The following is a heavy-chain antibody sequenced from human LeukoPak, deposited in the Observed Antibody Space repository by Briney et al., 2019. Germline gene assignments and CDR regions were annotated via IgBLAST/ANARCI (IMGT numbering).Heavy chain of an antibody. J-gene: IGHJ5*02. D-gene: IGHD2-15*01. Sequence: GASVKVSCKASGYTFTVYYMHWVRQAPGQGLEWMGWINPNSGGTNYAQKFQGRVTMTRDTSISTAYMELSRLRSDDTAVYYCAREVAATPRNNWFDPWGQGTLVTVSS. V-gene: IGHV1-2*02. CDR2: INPNSGGT. CDR1: GYTFTVYY. CDR3: AREVAATPRNNWFDP.